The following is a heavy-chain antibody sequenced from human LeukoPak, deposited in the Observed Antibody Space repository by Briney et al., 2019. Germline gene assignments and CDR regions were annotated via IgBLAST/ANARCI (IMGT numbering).Heavy chain of an antibody. CDR2: IYHSGST. CDR1: GGSISNYY. CDR3: ARSCRILDIVATIRARLGGNGFDI. V-gene: IGHV4-39*07. Sequence: SETLFLTCTVSGGSISNYYWGWIRQPPGKGLEWIGSIYHSGSTYYNPSLKSRVTIAVETSKNQFSPKLSSVTAADKAVYYCARSCRILDIVATIRARLGGNGFDIWGQGTMVTVSS. J-gene: IGHJ3*02. D-gene: IGHD5-12*01.